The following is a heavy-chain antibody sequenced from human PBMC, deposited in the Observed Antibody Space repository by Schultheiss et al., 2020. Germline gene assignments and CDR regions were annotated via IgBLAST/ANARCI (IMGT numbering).Heavy chain of an antibody. CDR3: ARRRGYALNYFDY. D-gene: IGHD5-12*01. CDR1: GGSFSGYY. CDR2: IYYSGST. Sequence: LRLSCAVYGGSFSGYYWSWIRQPPGKGLEWIGYIYYSGSTNYNPSLKSRVTISVDTSKNQFSLKLSSVTVADTAVYYCARRRGYALNYFDYWGQGTLVTVSS. V-gene: IGHV4-34*09. J-gene: IGHJ4*02.